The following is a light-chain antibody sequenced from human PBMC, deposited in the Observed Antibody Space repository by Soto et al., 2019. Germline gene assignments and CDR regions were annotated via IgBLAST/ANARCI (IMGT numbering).Light chain of an antibody. Sequence: QSVLTQPPSVSGAPGQTVTISCTGTSSNIGAGSDVHWYQQLPGAAPKLLIYINKNRPSGVPDRFSGSKSGSSASLAITGLHAEDEADYYCHTYDISLSGSYVFGTGTKLTVL. V-gene: IGLV1-40*01. CDR3: HTYDISLSGSYV. CDR1: SSNIGAGSD. CDR2: INK. J-gene: IGLJ1*01.